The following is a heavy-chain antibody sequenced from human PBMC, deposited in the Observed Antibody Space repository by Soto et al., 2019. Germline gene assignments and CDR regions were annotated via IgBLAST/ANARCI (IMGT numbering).Heavy chain of an antibody. V-gene: IGHV3-33*01. CDR2: IGSDGARD. Sequence: QVQLVESGEGVVQPGGSLRLSCAASGFTFGRHGMHWVRQAPGKGLEWVAVIGSDGARDSYADSMKGRFSISRDNGQNTLYLQINSLRVEDTAVYYCARDDDYPDNGLDYWGQGTLVTVSS. CDR3: ARDDDYPDNGLDY. J-gene: IGHJ4*02. CDR1: GFTFGRHG. D-gene: IGHD4-17*01.